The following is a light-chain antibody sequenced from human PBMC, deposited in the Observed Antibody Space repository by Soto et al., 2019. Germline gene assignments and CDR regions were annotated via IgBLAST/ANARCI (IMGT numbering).Light chain of an antibody. CDR2: AAS. CDR3: QKYSSVPV. Sequence: DIQMTQSPTSLSASVGDTVNITCRASQGIRKYVAWYQQIPGKAPKLLIYAASTLQSGVPSRCSGSGSRTDFPLTINGLQPEDVATYSCQKYSSVPVFGPGTKVEIK. J-gene: IGKJ3*01. CDR1: QGIRKY. V-gene: IGKV1-27*01.